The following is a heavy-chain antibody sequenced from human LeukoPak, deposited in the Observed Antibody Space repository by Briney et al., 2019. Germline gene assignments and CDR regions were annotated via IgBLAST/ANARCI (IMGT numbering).Heavy chain of an antibody. CDR3: ASPGRHFDY. Sequence: GGSLRLSCAASGFTFSSYAMSWVRQAPGKGLGWVSAISGSGGSTYYADSLKGRFTISRDNSKNTLYLQMNSLRAKDTAVYYSASPGRHFDYSGEGTLVTVSS. CDR2: ISGSGGST. V-gene: IGHV3-23*01. D-gene: IGHD7-27*01. CDR1: GFTFSSYA. J-gene: IGHJ4*02.